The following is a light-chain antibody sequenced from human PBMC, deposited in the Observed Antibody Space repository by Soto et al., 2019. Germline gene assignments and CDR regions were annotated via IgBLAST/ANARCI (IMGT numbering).Light chain of an antibody. CDR1: QSISSW. CDR3: QQYNSYQIT. CDR2: DAS. J-gene: IGKJ5*01. Sequence: DIQMTQSPSTLSASVGDRVTITCRASQSISSWLAWYQQKPGKAPKLLIYDASSLESGVPSRFSGSGSGTEFTLTISSLQPDDFETYYCQQYNSYQITFGQGTRLEIK. V-gene: IGKV1-5*01.